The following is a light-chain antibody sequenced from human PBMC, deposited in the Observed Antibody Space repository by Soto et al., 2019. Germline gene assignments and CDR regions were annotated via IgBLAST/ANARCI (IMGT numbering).Light chain of an antibody. J-gene: IGKJ2*01. CDR2: ATS. CDR3: QQANSFPYT. Sequence: DIQMTQSPSSVSAYVGDRVTITCRASQGISNWLAWYQQKAGKAPKLLIYATSTLQSGFPSRFRGSGSATEFTLTISSLQPEDVATYYCQQANSFPYTFGQGTKLEIK. CDR1: QGISNW. V-gene: IGKV1-12*01.